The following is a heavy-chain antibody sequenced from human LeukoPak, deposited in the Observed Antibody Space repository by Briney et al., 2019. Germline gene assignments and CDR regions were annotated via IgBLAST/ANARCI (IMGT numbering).Heavy chain of an antibody. CDR3: AKVRAETLGGSGFDY. D-gene: IGHD1-14*01. CDR2: IGGNGATT. Sequence: PGGSLRLSCAASGFSFSSYGMNWVRQAPGKGLEWVAAIGGNGATTFYADSVKGRFTISRDNSKNTLFLQMNSLRAEDMALYYCAKVRAETLGGSGFDYWGQGTLVTVSS. J-gene: IGHJ4*02. V-gene: IGHV3-23*01. CDR1: GFSFSSYG.